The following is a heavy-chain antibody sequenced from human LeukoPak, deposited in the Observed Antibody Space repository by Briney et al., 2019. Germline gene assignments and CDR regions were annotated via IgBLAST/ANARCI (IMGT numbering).Heavy chain of an antibody. J-gene: IGHJ6*03. CDR1: GGSISSYY. D-gene: IGHD7-27*01. V-gene: IGHV4-4*07. CDR3: ARNNNWGDAGYYYYMDV. Sequence: SETLSLTCTVSGGSISSYYWSWIRQSAGKGLEWIGRIYTSGTTNYNPSLKSRVTMSVDTSKNQFSLKLTSATAADTAVYYCARNNNWGDAGYYYYMDVWGKGTTVTVSS. CDR2: IYTSGTT.